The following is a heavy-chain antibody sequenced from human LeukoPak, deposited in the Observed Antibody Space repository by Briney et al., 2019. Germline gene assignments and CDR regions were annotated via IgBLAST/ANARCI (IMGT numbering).Heavy chain of an antibody. V-gene: IGHV4-38-2*02. J-gene: IGHJ6*03. D-gene: IGHD3-16*01. CDR2: IYHSGST. CDR3: ASGAYYMDV. CDR1: GYSISSGYY. Sequence: SETLSLTCTVSGYSISSGYYWGWIRQPPGKGREWIGSIYHSGSTYYNPSLKSRVTISVDTSKNQFSLKLSSVTAADTAVYYCASGAYYMDVWGKGTTVTVSS.